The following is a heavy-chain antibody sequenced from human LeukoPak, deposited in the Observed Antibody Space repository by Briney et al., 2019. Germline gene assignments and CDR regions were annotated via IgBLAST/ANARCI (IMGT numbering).Heavy chain of an antibody. V-gene: IGHV1-8*01. Sequence: GASVKVSCKASGYTFTSYDINWVRQATGQGLEWMGWMNPNSGNTGYAQKFQGRVTMTRNTSISTAYMELSSLRSVDTAVYYCAREGRITMIVVNPYYFDYWGQGTLVTVSS. D-gene: IGHD3-22*01. CDR3: AREGRITMIVVNPYYFDY. CDR1: GYTFTSYD. J-gene: IGHJ4*02. CDR2: MNPNSGNT.